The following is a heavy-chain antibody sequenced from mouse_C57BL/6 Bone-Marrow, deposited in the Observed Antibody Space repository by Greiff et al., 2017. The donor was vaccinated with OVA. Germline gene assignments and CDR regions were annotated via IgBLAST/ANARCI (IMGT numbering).Heavy chain of an antibody. CDR1: GYTFTDYN. CDR3: ARYYYGNYGAMDY. Sequence: EVKVVESGPELVKPGASVKIPCKASGYTFTDYNMDWVKQSHGKSLEWIGDINPNNGGTIYNQKFKGKATLTVDKSSSTAYMELRSLTSEDTAVYYCARYYYGNYGAMDYWGQGTSVTVSS. J-gene: IGHJ4*01. D-gene: IGHD2-1*01. CDR2: INPNNGGT. V-gene: IGHV1-18*01.